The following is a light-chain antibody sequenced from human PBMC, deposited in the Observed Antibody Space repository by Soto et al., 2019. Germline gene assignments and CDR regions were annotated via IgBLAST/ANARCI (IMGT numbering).Light chain of an antibody. Sequence: QSALTQPTSASVAPGESLIISCTGTNTDIGVYDFVSWYQHHPGKAPRLIIYEVVQRPSWVPDRFSGSKSGNTASLTVSGLQAADEAEYFGMSYAGSNTYVCVSGTKLTVL. J-gene: IGLJ1*01. V-gene: IGLV2-8*01. CDR3: MSYAGSNTYV. CDR2: EVV. CDR1: NTDIGVYDF.